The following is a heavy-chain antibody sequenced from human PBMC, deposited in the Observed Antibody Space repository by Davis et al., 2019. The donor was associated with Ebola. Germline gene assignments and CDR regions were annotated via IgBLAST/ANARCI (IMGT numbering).Heavy chain of an antibody. CDR2: LSYDGSNK. D-gene: IGHD2-15*01. CDR1: GFTFSSYG. V-gene: IGHV3-30*03. J-gene: IGHJ4*02. CDR3: ATVGSRVVVAATSG. Sequence: GGSLRLSCAASGFTFSSYGMHWVRQAPGKGLEWVAVLSYDGSNKYYADSVKGRFTISRDNSKNTLYLQMNSLSAEDTAVYYCATVGSRVVVAATSGWGQGTLVTVAS.